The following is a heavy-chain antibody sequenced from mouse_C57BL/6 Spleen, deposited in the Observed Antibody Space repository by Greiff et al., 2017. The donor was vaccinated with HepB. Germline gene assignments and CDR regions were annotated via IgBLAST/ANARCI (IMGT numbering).Heavy chain of an antibody. CDR3: ARSNYGSSRGYAMDY. J-gene: IGHJ4*01. Sequence: QVQLKQPGAELVMPGASVKLSCKASGYTFTSYWMHWVKQRPGQGLEWIGEIDPSDSYTNYNQKFKGKSTLTVDKSSSTAYMQLSSLTSEDSAVYYCARSNYGSSRGYAMDYWGQGTSVTVSS. CDR1: GYTFTSYW. CDR2: IDPSDSYT. V-gene: IGHV1-69*01. D-gene: IGHD1-1*01.